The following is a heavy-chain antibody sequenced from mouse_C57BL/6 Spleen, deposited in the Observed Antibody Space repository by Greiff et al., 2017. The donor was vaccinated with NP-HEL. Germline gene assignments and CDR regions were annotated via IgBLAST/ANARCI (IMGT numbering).Heavy chain of an antibody. J-gene: IGHJ2*01. V-gene: IGHV1-52*01. CDR3: AREGLSGLSFDY. CDR1: GYTFTSYW. D-gene: IGHD6-2*01. CDR2: IDPSDSET. Sequence: QVQLKQPGAELVRPGSSVKLSCKASGYTFTSYWMHWVKQRPIQGLEWIGNIDPSDSETHYNQKFKDKATLTVDKSSSTAYMQLSSLTSEDSAVYYCAREGLSGLSFDYWGQGTTLTVSS.